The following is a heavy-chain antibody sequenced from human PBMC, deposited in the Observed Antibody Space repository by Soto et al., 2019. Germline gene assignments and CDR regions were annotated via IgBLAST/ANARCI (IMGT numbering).Heavy chain of an antibody. CDR2: FFSDVER. CDR3: ARMNADSDSYYDAMDV. Sequence: ESGPTLVNPTETLTLTCTISGFSLSNGRMGVSWIRQPPGRALEWLAHFFSDVERSYSTSMQSRLTMSQDTSGTQVVLTMTNMDLQNAGTYSCARMNADSDSYYDAMDVWGPGTPVTASS. V-gene: IGHV2-26*03. D-gene: IGHD4-17*01. CDR1: GFSLSNGRMG. J-gene: IGHJ6*02.